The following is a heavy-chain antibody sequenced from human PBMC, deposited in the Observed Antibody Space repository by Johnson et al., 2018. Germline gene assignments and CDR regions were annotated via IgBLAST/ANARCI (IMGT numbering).Heavy chain of an antibody. D-gene: IGHD6-6*01. J-gene: IGHJ6*02. CDR2: IRQDGSDI. V-gene: IGHV3-7*01. CDR1: GFTFSSHW. Sequence: VQLQESGGGLVQPGGSLRLSCVGSGFTFSSHWMRWVRQAPGKGLEWVASIRQDGSDISHVDSVKGRFTISRDNAKNSLYLQMDSLGVEDTAVYYCVRVSSGGMDVWGQGTTVIVSS. CDR3: VRVSSGGMDV.